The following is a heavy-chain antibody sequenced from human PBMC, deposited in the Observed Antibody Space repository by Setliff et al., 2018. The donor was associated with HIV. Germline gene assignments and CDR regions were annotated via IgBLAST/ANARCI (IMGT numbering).Heavy chain of an antibody. CDR3: ARAPVSGWYVDY. CDR1: GGSISSSSYY. J-gene: IGHJ4*02. D-gene: IGHD6-19*01. V-gene: IGHV4-39*07. CDR2: IYYSGST. Sequence: SETLSLTCTVSGGSISSSSYYWGWIRQPPGKGLEWIGTIYYSGSTYSNPSLKSRVTMSVDTSKNQFSLKLISVTAADTAVYYCARAPVSGWYVDYWGQGAPVTVSS.